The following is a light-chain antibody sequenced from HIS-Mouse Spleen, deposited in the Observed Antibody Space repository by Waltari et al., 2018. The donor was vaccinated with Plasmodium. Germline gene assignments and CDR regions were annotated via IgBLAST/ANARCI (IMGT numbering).Light chain of an antibody. CDR3: NSRDSSGNHLV. CDR2: GKN. J-gene: IGLJ2*01. V-gene: IGLV3-19*01. Sequence: SSELTKDPAVSVALGQTVRITCQGDSLRSYYASCYQQKPGQAPLPVIYGKNNRPSGIPDRFSGSSSGNTASLTITGAQAEDEADYYCNSRDSSGNHLVFGGGTKLTVL. CDR1: SLRSYY.